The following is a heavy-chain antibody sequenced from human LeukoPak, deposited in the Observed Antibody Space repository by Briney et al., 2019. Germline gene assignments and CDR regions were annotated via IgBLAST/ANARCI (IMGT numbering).Heavy chain of an antibody. CDR1: GFTFSGYW. V-gene: IGHV3-7*03. Sequence: GGSLRLSCAASGFTFSGYWMAWVRQAPGKGLQWVANIKTDGSEKYYVDSVKGRFTISRDNAKNSLYLQMNSLRAEDTAVYYCAKSAGVGATAPFDYWGQGTLVTVSS. J-gene: IGHJ4*02. CDR3: AKSAGVGATAPFDY. CDR2: IKTDGSEK. D-gene: IGHD1-26*01.